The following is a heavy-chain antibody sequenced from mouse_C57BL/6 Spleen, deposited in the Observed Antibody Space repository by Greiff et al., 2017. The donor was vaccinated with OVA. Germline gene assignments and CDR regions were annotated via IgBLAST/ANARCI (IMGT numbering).Heavy chain of an antibody. D-gene: IGHD2-5*01. J-gene: IGHJ1*03. CDR3: ARSGVYSNSLWYFDV. CDR1: GYTFTSYW. V-gene: IGHV1-55*01. CDR2: IYPGSGST. Sequence: QVQLQQPGAELVKPGASVKMSCKASGYTFTSYWITWVKQRPGQGLEWIGDIYPGSGSTNYNEKFKSKATLTVDTSSSTAYMQLSSLTSEDSAVYYCARSGVYSNSLWYFDVWGTGTTVTVSS.